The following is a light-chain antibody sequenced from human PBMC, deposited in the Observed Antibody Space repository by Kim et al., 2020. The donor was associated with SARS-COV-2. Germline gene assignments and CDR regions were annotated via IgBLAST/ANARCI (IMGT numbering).Light chain of an antibody. CDR1: QSVGFA. J-gene: IGKJ4*01. V-gene: IGKV3-11*01. Sequence: SPGERATLSCRASQSVGFALAWYQQKPGQAPRLLIYDASDRAAGVPARFSGSGSGTDFTLTISSLEPEDFAVYHCQQRTNWPRLTFGGGTKVDIK. CDR2: DAS. CDR3: QQRTNWPRLT.